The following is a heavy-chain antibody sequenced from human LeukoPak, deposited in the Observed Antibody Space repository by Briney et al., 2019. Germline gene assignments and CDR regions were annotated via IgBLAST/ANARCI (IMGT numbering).Heavy chain of an antibody. D-gene: IGHD2-21*02. Sequence: GESLKISCKGSGYRFTDYWIGWVRQLPGKGLEWMGVIYPGDSDTRYSPSFQGQVTISADKSINTAYLQWSSLEASDTAMYYCATTGSGGDCYSPACPFDIWGQGTMVTVSS. CDR2: IYPGDSDT. V-gene: IGHV5-51*01. CDR3: ATTGSGGDCYSPACPFDI. CDR1: GYRFTDYW. J-gene: IGHJ3*02.